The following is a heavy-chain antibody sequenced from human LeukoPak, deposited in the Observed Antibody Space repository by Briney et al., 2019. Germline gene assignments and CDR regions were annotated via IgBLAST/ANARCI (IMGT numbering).Heavy chain of an antibody. CDR1: GGSISSGGYY. D-gene: IGHD2-2*02. J-gene: IGHJ3*02. CDR3: AREIPRRYCSSTSCYSVAFDI. V-gene: IGHV4-30-2*01. CDR2: IYHSGST. Sequence: SQTLSLTCTVSGGSISSGGYYWSWIRQPPGKGLEWIGYIYHSGSTYYNPSLKSRVTISVDRSKNQFSLKLSSVTAADTAVYYCAREIPRRYCSSTSCYSVAFDIWGQGTMVTVSS.